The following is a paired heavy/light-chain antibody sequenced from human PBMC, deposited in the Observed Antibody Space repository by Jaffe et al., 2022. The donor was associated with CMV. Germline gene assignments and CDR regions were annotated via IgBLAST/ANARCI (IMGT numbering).Heavy chain of an antibody. V-gene: IGHV3-23*04. CDR3: AKDFPSGGSSAWGSPLNC. D-gene: IGHD6-19*01. J-gene: IGHJ4*02. CDR2: IRASGGGA. CDR1: GFTFGSYA. Sequence: DVQLVESGGGLVQPGGSLRLSCAASGFTFGSYAMTWVRQAPGKGLEWVSFIRASGGGAVYVDSVKGRFTISRDNSKNTLYLQMDSLRTEDTAVYYCAKDFPSGGSSAWGSPLNCWGQGTLVTVSS.
Light chain of an antibody. Sequence: EVVLTQSPGTLSLSSGERATLSCRASQSLSSNYLAWYQQKPGQAPTLLIYRASTRATGIPDRFSGSGSGTDFTLTISRLEPDDFAVYYCQQYLKSPLTFGGGTRVEIK. J-gene: IGKJ4*01. CDR1: QSLSSNY. V-gene: IGKV3-20*01. CDR3: QQYLKSPLT. CDR2: RAS.